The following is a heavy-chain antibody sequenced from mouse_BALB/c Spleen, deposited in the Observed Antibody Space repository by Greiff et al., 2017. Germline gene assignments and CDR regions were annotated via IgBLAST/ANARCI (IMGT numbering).Heavy chain of an antibody. J-gene: IGHJ2*01. D-gene: IGHD1-1*01. Sequence: VQLQESGAELAKPGASVTMSCKASGYTFTSYWMHWVKQRPGQGLEWLGCINPSTGYTDYKQKFKEKATLTADKSYSTAYMQLSSLKSEDSAVYYCARRYKTSFDYWGQGTTLTVSS. CDR1: GYTFTSYW. V-gene: IGHV1-7*01. CDR3: ARRYKTSFDY. CDR2: INPSTGYT.